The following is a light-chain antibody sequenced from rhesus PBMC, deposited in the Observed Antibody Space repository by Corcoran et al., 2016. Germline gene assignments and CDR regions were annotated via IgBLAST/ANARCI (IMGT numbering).Light chain of an antibody. J-gene: IGKJ4*01. V-gene: IGKV1-22*01. CDR3: QQYSSRPT. CDR1: QGISSW. Sequence: DIQMTQSPSSLSASVGDTVTITCRASQGISSWLAWYQQKPGKAPKILIYKASSLESGVPSRFSGSGSGTDFTLTIRSLQSEDFAACYCQQYSSRPTFGGGTKVELK. CDR2: KAS.